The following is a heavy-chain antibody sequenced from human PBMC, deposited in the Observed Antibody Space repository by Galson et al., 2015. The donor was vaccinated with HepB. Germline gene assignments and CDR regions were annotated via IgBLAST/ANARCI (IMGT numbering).Heavy chain of an antibody. D-gene: IGHD3-10*01. J-gene: IGHJ4*02. V-gene: IGHV3-48*03. CDR1: GFTFGAYE. Sequence: SLRLSCAASGFTFGAYEMNWVRQAPGKGLEWISYISSNGYMIYYAESVKGRFTVSRDNAGDSLYLQMNSLRVENTAVYYCARDDALWSWYFDSWGQGILVTVSS. CDR3: ARDDALWSWYFDS. CDR2: ISSNGYMI.